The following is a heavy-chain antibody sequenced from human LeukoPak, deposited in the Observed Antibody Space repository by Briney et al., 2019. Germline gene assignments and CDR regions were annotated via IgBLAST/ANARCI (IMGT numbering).Heavy chain of an antibody. CDR1: GFAFSSYW. Sequence: PGGSLRLSCETSGFAFSSYWMLWVRQAPGKGLVWVSRISGDGSITTYADSVKGRFTISRDNTKNILYLQMNSLRDEDTATYYCARSQFDYWGHGILVTVSS. J-gene: IGHJ4*01. CDR3: ARSQFDY. CDR2: ISGDGSIT. V-gene: IGHV3-74*01.